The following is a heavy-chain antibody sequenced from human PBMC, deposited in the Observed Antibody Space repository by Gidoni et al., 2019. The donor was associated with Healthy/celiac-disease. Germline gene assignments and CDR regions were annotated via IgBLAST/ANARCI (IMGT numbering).Heavy chain of an antibody. Sequence: EVQLLESGGGLVQPGGSLRLSCAASGFTFSSYAMSWVRQAPGKGLEWVSAISGSGGSTYYADSVKGRFTISRDNSKNTLYLQMNSLRAEDTAVYYCARISDSSSWSYLMDVWGKGTTVTVSS. CDR1: GFTFSSYA. CDR2: ISGSGGST. J-gene: IGHJ6*03. V-gene: IGHV3-23*01. CDR3: ARISDSSSWSYLMDV. D-gene: IGHD6-13*01.